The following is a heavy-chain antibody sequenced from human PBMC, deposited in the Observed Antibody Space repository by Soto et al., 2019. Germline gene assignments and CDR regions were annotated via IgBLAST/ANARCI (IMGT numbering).Heavy chain of an antibody. V-gene: IGHV3-33*01. CDR2: IWYDGSNK. J-gene: IGHJ4*02. CDR1: GFTFSSYG. CDR3: ARDQLRSGYYDY. D-gene: IGHD3-3*01. Sequence: QVKLVESGGGVVQPGRSLRLSCAASGFTFSSYGMHWVRQAPGKGLEWVAVIWYDGSNKYYADSVKGRFTISRDNSKNTLYLQMNSLRAEDTALYYCARDQLRSGYYDYWGQGTLVTVSS.